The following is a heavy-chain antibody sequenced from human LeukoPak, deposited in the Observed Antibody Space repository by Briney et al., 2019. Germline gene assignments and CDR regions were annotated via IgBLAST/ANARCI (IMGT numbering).Heavy chain of an antibody. V-gene: IGHV3-49*04. D-gene: IGHD3-3*02. CDR3: TASDHVFCIFPGCHFAY. Sequence: GGSLRLSCTASGFTFGDYAMSWVRQAPGKGLEWVSFIQSKNYGGATQYAASVKGRFTISRDDSKSIAYLQMIGLKAEEPAVYSCTASDHVFCIFPGCHFAYGGQEPLVTVSS. CDR1: GFTFGDYA. CDR2: IQSKNYGGAT. J-gene: IGHJ4*02.